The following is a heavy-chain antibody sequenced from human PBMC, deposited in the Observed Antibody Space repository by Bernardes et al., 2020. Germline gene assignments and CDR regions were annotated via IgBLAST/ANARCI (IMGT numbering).Heavy chain of an antibody. CDR2: FDPEDGET. D-gene: IGHD2-15*01. J-gene: IGHJ3*02. Sequence: ASVKVSCKVSGFTLTELSMHWVRQAPGKGLEWMGGFDPEDGETIYAQKFQGRVTMTEDTSTDTAYMELSSLRSEDTAVYYCASDCSGGSCYLIGTFDIWGQGTMVTVSS. CDR3: ASDCSGGSCYLIGTFDI. CDR1: GFTLTELS. V-gene: IGHV1-24*01.